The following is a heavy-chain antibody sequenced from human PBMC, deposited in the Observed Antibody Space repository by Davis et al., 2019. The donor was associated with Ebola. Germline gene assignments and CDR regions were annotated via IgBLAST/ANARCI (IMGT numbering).Heavy chain of an antibody. J-gene: IGHJ5*02. CDR1: GYTFTSYA. V-gene: IGHV1-3*01. D-gene: IGHD1-1*01. CDR2: INAGNCTT. CDR3: ARSNGVHGTSGRWFDP. Sequence: AASVKVSCKASGYTFTSYAMHWVRQAPGQRLEWMGWINAGNCTTKYSQKFQGRVTITRDTSASTAYMELSSLRSEDTAVYYCARSNGVHGTSGRWFDPWGQGTLVTVSS.